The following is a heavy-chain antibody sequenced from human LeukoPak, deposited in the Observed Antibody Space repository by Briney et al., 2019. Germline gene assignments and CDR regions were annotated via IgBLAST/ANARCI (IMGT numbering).Heavy chain of an antibody. V-gene: IGHV5-51*01. CDR2: IYPGDSDT. Sequence: AGESLKISCKGSGYSFTSYWIGWVRQMPAKGLEWMGIIYPGDSDTKYSPSFQGQVTISADKSISTAYLQWSSLKASDTAMYYCARRSSSWDRYDNSGQGTLVTVSS. J-gene: IGHJ4*02. D-gene: IGHD6-13*01. CDR1: GYSFTSYW. CDR3: ARRSSSWDRYDN.